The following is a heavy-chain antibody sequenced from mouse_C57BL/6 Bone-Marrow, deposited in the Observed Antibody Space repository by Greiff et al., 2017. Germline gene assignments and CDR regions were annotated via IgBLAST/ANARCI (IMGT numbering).Heavy chain of an antibody. Sequence: VQLQQPGAELVRPGTSVKLSCKASGYTFTSYWMHWVKQRPGQGLEWIGVINPGSGGTNYNEKFKGKATLTADKSSSTAYMQLSSLTSEDSAVYFCARSKNWDSWFAYWGQGTLVTVSA. D-gene: IGHD4-1*01. V-gene: IGHV1-54*01. CDR2: INPGSGGT. J-gene: IGHJ3*01. CDR1: GYTFTSYW. CDR3: ARSKNWDSWFAY.